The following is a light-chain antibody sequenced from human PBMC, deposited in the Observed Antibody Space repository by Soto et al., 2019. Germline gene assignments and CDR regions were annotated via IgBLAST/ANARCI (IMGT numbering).Light chain of an antibody. J-gene: IGLJ3*02. V-gene: IGLV2-14*01. CDR2: DVS. Sequence: QSALTQPASVSGSPGQSITISCTGTSSDVGGYNYVSWYQQHPGKAPKLMIYDVSNRPSGVSNRFSGSKSGNTASLTISGLQDEDEADYYCSSYTSSSTQVFGVGTKLTVL. CDR3: SSYTSSSTQV. CDR1: SSDVGGYNY.